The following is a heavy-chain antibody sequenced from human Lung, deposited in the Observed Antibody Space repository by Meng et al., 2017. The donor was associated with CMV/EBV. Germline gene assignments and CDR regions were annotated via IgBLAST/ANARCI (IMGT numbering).Heavy chain of an antibody. V-gene: IGHV1-46*01. Sequence: ASVKVSCKASEYTFTSYYLHWIRQAPGQGLEWMGIVNPAGGDATYARTFEGRVTMTRDRSTDTVYLELNRLTPEDTAVYYCARGESINYWGQGTLVTVSS. CDR3: ARGESINY. J-gene: IGHJ4*02. CDR2: VNPAGGDA. CDR1: EYTFTSYY. D-gene: IGHD3-10*01.